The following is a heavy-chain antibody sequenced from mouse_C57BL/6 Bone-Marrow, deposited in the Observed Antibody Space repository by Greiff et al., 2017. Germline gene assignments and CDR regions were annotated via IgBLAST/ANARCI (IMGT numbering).Heavy chain of an antibody. CDR2: IDPENGDT. Sequence: VQLQQSGAELVRPGASVKLSCTASGFNIKDDYMHWVKQRPEQGLEWIGWIDPENGDTEYASKFQGKATMTADTSSNTAYLQLSSLTSEDTAVYYCTTWGGSSLGYAMDYWGQGTSVTVSS. D-gene: IGHD1-1*01. CDR1: GFNIKDDY. CDR3: TTWGGSSLGYAMDY. J-gene: IGHJ4*01. V-gene: IGHV14-4*01.